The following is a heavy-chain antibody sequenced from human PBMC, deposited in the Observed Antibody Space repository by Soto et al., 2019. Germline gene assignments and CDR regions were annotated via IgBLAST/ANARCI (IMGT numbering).Heavy chain of an antibody. J-gene: IGHJ5*02. D-gene: IGHD1-26*01. CDR1: GFTFSTYS. Sequence: EVQLVESGGGLVKPGGSLRLSCAASGFTFSTYSMHWVRQAPGKGLEWVSSISRSSSYIYYADSVKGRFTISRDNAKNSLYLQMNSLRAEDTAVYYWARSGSGSQSWFDPWGQGTLVTVSS. V-gene: IGHV3-21*01. CDR2: ISRSSSYI. CDR3: ARSGSGSQSWFDP.